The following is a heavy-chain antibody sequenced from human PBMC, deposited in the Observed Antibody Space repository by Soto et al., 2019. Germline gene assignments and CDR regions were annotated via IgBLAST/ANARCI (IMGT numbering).Heavy chain of an antibody. CDR1: GFTFSSYA. CDR3: AKEGGYCSGGSCYTSLYYFDY. Sequence: PGGSLRLSCAASGFTFSSYAMSWVRQAPGKGLEWVSAISGSGGSTYYADSVKGRFTISRDNSKNTLYLQMNSLRAEDTAVYYCAKEGGYCSGGSCYTSLYYFDYWAQGTLVTVSS. D-gene: IGHD2-15*01. J-gene: IGHJ4*02. CDR2: ISGSGGST. V-gene: IGHV3-23*01.